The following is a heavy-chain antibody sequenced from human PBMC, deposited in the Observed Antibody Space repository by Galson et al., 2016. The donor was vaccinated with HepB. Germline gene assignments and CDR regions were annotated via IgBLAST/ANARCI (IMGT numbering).Heavy chain of an antibody. J-gene: IGHJ6*03. Sequence: SLRLSCAASGFTFSDWAFHWVRQAPGKGLDWVAVISKTGDTTFYGDSVKGRVTISRDNSKNTVDLQIHSLRSEDAAVYFCARDFKLGAPDYMDVWGKGTTVTVS. D-gene: IGHD3-16*01. V-gene: IGHV3-30-3*01. CDR2: ISKTGDTT. CDR3: ARDFKLGAPDYMDV. CDR1: GFTFSDWA.